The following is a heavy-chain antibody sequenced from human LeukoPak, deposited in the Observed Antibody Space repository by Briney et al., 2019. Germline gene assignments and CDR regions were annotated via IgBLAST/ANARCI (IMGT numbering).Heavy chain of an antibody. CDR3: AKGPMVRGVIPRTDY. Sequence: GGSLRLSCAASGFTFSSYAMSWVRQAPGKGLEWVSVISGNGGSTYYADSVKGRFTISRDNSKNTLYLQVNSLRAEDTAVYYCAKGPMVRGVIPRTDYWGQGTLVTVSS. CDR2: ISGNGGST. CDR1: GFTFSSYA. V-gene: IGHV3-23*01. J-gene: IGHJ4*02. D-gene: IGHD3-10*01.